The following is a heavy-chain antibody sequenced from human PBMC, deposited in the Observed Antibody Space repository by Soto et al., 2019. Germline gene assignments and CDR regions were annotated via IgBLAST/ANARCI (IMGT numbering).Heavy chain of an antibody. V-gene: IGHV4-4*02. CDR1: GGSISSDHW. CDR2: VYHSGST. CDR3: ARGGGPGAYDRYGMGF. D-gene: IGHD3-22*01. J-gene: IGHJ6*01. Sequence: QVQLQESGPGLVKPSGTLSLTCAVSGGSISSDHWWSWVRQSPGKGLEWMGEVYHSGSTNYNPSHTRRVNVSIDKSTIQFSLRLNTVTAAGTGVYYCARGGGPGAYDRYGMGFWGQGTTVTV.